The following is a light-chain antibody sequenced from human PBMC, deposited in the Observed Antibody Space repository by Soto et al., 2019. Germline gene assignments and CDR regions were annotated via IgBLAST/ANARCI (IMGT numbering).Light chain of an antibody. CDR3: QAYDSSLSVV. CDR2: GNS. V-gene: IGLV1-40*01. J-gene: IGLJ2*01. CDR1: SSNIGAGYD. Sequence: QSVLTQPPSVSGAPGQRVTISCTGSSSNIGAGYDVHWYQQLPGTAPKLLIYGNSNRPSGVPDRFSGSKSGTSASLAITGLVSEYEPDYYCQAYDSSLSVVFGGGTKLTVL.